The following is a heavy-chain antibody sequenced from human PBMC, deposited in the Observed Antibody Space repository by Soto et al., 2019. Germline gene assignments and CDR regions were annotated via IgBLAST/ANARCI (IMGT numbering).Heavy chain of an antibody. V-gene: IGHV4-34*01. CDR3: ARGYYVWGSYSYPFDY. CDR2: INHSGST. Sequence: PPQTLALTWVLDLGSFIGYYWVWIGQPAGKGLEWIGEINHSGSTNYNPSLKSRVTISVDTSKKQFSLNLSSVTAADTAVYYRARGYYVWGSYSYPFDYWGQGTMVTVSS. CDR1: LGSFIGYY. J-gene: IGHJ4*02. D-gene: IGHD3-16*02.